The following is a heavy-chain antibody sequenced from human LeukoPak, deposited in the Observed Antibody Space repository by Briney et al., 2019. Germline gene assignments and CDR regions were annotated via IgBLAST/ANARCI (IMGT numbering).Heavy chain of an antibody. CDR2: ISSSSSYI. CDR3: AKGRGFRVWDPWDN. CDR1: GFTFSTYY. J-gene: IGHJ4*02. D-gene: IGHD3-16*01. V-gene: IGHV3-21*04. Sequence: PGGSLRLSCAASGFTFSTYYMNWVRQAPGKGLEWVSSISSSSSYIYYADSLKGRFTISRDNAKNSLYLQMNSLRVEDTAVYYCAKGRGFRVWDPWDNWGQGTLITVSS.